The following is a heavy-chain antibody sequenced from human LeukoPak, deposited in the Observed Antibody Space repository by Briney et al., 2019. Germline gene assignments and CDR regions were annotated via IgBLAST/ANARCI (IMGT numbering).Heavy chain of an antibody. Sequence: GGSLRLSCAASGFTFSSYAMSWVRQAPGKGLEWVSAISGSGGSAYYADSVKGRFTISRDNSKNTLYLQMNSLRAEDTAVYYCAKDEGSYPTYFDYWGQGTLVTVSS. CDR3: AKDEGSYPTYFDY. D-gene: IGHD1-26*01. CDR2: ISGSGGSA. J-gene: IGHJ4*02. V-gene: IGHV3-23*01. CDR1: GFTFSSYA.